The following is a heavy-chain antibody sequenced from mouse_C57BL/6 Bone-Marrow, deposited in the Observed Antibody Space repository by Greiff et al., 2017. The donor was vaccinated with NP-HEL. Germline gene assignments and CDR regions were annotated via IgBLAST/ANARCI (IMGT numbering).Heavy chain of an antibody. CDR1: GYTFTSYW. J-gene: IGHJ4*01. CDR3: ARTTMVKTRRVRDAMDY. CDR2: IYPGSGST. V-gene: IGHV1-55*01. Sequence: QVQLQQPGAELVKPGASVKMSCKASGYTFTSYWITWVKQRPGQGLEWIGDIYPGSGSTNYNEKFKSKATLTVDTSSSTAYMQLRSLTSEDSTVYYCARTTMVKTRRVRDAMDYGGRGTSVTVSA. D-gene: IGHD2-2*01.